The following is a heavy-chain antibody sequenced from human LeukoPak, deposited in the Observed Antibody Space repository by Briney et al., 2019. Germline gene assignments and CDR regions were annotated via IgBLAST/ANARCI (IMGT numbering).Heavy chain of an antibody. Sequence: SETLSLTCAVYGGSFSGYYWSWIRQPPGKGLEWIGYIYYSGSTNYNPSLKSRVTISVDTSKNQFSLKLSSVTAADTAVYYCARHTGADYFDYWGQGTLVTVSS. J-gene: IGHJ4*02. CDR2: IYYSGST. CDR1: GGSFSGYY. V-gene: IGHV4-59*08. CDR3: ARHTGADYFDY. D-gene: IGHD1-26*01.